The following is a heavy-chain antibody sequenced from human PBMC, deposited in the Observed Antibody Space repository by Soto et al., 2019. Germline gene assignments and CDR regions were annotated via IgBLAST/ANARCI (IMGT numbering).Heavy chain of an antibody. CDR2: MNPGSGDT. CDR3: ARMATFGSLNWFDP. J-gene: IGHJ5*02. V-gene: IGHV1-8*01. D-gene: IGHD3-16*01. CDR1: GYSFTNND. Sequence: AAVKVSWKGSGYSFTNNDVSWVRQATGQGLEWMGWMNPGSGDTGYAQKFQGRVTMTRDISIATAYMELSSLRSDDTAIYYCARMATFGSLNWFDPWGQGTQVTVSS.